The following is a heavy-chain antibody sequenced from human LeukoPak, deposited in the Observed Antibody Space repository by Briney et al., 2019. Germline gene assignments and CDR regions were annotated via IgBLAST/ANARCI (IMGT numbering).Heavy chain of an antibody. CDR2: IYHSGST. J-gene: IGHJ4*02. CDR3: ARGSSSNSVLFDS. D-gene: IGHD6-13*01. V-gene: IGHV4-30-2*01. CDR1: GGSISSGGYY. Sequence: PSETLSLTCTVSGGSISSGGYYWSWIRQPPGKGLEWIGYIYHSGSTYYNPSLKSRATISVDRSKNQFSLKLSSVTAADTAVYYCARGSSSNSVLFDSWGQGTLVTVSS.